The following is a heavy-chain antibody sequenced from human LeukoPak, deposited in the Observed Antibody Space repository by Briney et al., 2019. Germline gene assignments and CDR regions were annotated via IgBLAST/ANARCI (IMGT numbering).Heavy chain of an antibody. CDR2: VGYDGTNK. CDR3: ARATGYYMDV. J-gene: IGHJ6*03. Sequence: GGSLRRSCAASGFTFSSYGMHWVRQAPGKGLEWVAFVGYDGTNKYYADSVKGRFTISRDNSKSTVYVQMNSLRDEDTAVYYCARATGYYMDVWGKGTTVTVSS. V-gene: IGHV3-30*02. CDR1: GFTFSSYG.